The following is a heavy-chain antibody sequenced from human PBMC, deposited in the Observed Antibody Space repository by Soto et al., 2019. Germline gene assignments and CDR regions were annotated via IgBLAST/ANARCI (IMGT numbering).Heavy chain of an antibody. V-gene: IGHV1-69*13. CDR2: IIPIFGTA. CDR3: STIVGATTLRDY. J-gene: IGHJ4*02. CDR1: GGTFSSYA. Sequence: ASVKVSCKASGGTFSSYAISWVRQAPGQGLEWMGGIIPIFGTANYAQKFQGRVTITADESTSTAYMELSSLRSEDTAVYYCSTIVGATTLRDYWGQGTLVTVSS. D-gene: IGHD1-26*01.